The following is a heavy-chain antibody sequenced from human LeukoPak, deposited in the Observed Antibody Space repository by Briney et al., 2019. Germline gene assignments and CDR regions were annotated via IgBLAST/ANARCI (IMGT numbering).Heavy chain of an antibody. V-gene: IGHV1-18*01. Sequence: ASVKVSCKASGYTFTSYAVHWVRQAPGQRLEWMGWISAYNGNTNYAQKLQGRVTMTTDTSTSTAYMGLRSLRSDDTAVYYCARDDYGGNSDYWGQGSLVTVSS. J-gene: IGHJ4*02. D-gene: IGHD4-23*01. CDR1: GYTFTSYA. CDR3: ARDDYGGNSDY. CDR2: ISAYNGNT.